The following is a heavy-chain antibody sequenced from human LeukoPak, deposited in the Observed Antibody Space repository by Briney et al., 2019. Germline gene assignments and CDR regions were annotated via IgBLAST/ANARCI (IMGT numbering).Heavy chain of an antibody. V-gene: IGHV4-4*07. CDR3: ARGHYILTGYYLGAFDI. Sequence: SETLSLTCTVSGGSISSYSWSWIRQPAGKGLEWIGRIYTSGSTNYNPSLTSRVTMSVDTSNNQFCLKLRSVTAADTAVYYCARGHYILTGYYLGAFDIWGQGTMVTVSS. D-gene: IGHD3-9*01. CDR2: IYTSGST. J-gene: IGHJ3*02. CDR1: GGSISSYS.